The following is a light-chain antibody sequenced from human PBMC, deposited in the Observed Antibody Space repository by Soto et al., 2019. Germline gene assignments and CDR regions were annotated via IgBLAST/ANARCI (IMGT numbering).Light chain of an antibody. CDR1: QSVLYSANNKNY. Sequence: DIVMTQSPDSLAVSLGERDTINCKSSQSVLYSANNKNYLAWYQQKPGQPPKLLIYWASTRESGVPDRFSGSGSGTDFTLTISSLQAEDVAVYYCQQYYGTPPYTFGQGTKLEIK. CDR3: QQYYGTPPYT. CDR2: WAS. V-gene: IGKV4-1*01. J-gene: IGKJ2*01.